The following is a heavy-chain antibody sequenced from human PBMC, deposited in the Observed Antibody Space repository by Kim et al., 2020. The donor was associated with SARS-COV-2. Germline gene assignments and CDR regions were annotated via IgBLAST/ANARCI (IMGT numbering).Heavy chain of an antibody. Sequence: ADSVKGRFTISRDNAKNSLYLQMNSLRAEDTALYYCAKVRWAVAGYYFDYWGQGTLVTVSS. V-gene: IGHV3-9*01. D-gene: IGHD6-19*01. J-gene: IGHJ4*02. CDR3: AKVRWAVAGYYFDY.